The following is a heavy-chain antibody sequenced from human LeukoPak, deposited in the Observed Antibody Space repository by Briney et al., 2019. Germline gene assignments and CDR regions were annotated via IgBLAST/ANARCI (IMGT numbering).Heavy chain of an antibody. CDR1: GDSLSSGGHY. CDR3: ARGLRDEERHYGYYYMDV. J-gene: IGHJ6*03. V-gene: IGHV4-39*07. D-gene: IGHD3-22*01. Sequence: SETLSLTCSVSGDSLSSGGHYWGWIRQFPGKRLEWIGNIFFNGETSYNPSLKSRLTMSMDTSKNQFSLKLTSVTAADTAVYYCARGLRDEERHYGYYYMDVWGKGTTVTVSS. CDR2: IFFNGET.